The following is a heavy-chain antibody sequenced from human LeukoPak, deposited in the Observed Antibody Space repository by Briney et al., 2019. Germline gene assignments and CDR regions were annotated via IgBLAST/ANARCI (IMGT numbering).Heavy chain of an antibody. CDR1: GFTFSSYG. V-gene: IGHV3-30*03. D-gene: IGHD4-17*01. Sequence: PGGSLRLSCAASGFTFSSYGMQWVRQAPGKGLEWVAVISHDGTVQHYADSVKGRFTISRDNAKNSLYLQMNSLRAEDTAVYYCARDGFSSYGHWFDPWGQGTLVTVSS. J-gene: IGHJ5*02. CDR3: ARDGFSSYGHWFDP. CDR2: ISHDGTVQ.